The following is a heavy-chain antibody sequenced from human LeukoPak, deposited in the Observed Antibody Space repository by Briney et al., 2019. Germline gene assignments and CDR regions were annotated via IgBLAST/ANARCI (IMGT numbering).Heavy chain of an antibody. CDR2: ISSRSSYI. J-gene: IGHJ4*02. CDR1: GGSIRTNS. CDR3: ARDLDFNANWVAMGY. V-gene: IGHV3-21*01. D-gene: IGHD7-27*01. Sequence: ETLSLTCTVSGGSIRTNSYYWGWIRQPPGKGLEWVSSISSRSSYIYYADSVKGRFTISRDNAKNSLYLQMNSLRAEDTAVYYCARDLDFNANWVAMGYWGQGTLVTVSS.